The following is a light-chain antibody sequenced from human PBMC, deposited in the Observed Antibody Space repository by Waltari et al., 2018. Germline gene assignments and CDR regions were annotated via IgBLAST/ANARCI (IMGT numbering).Light chain of an antibody. Sequence: QSALTQPASVSGSPGQSITLSCTGTSSVVGSSNLCSWYQQHPGKAPKLMFYEVSKRPSGVSNRFSGSKSGNTASLTISGLQAEDEADYYCCSYAGSSTLLFGTGTKVTVL. CDR3: CSYAGSSTLL. J-gene: IGLJ1*01. CDR2: EVS. CDR1: SSVVGSSNL. V-gene: IGLV2-23*01.